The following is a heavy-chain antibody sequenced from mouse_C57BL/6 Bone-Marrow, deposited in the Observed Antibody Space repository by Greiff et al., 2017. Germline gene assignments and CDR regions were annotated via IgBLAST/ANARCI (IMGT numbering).Heavy chain of an antibody. CDR1: GFHIKDDY. J-gene: IGHJ2*01. D-gene: IGHD2-3*01. CDR3: SSFDGNYFDF. V-gene: IGHV14-4*01. Sequence: VQLQQSGAELVRPGASVKLSCTASGFHIKDDYIHWVKQRPEQGLEWIGWLDPEIGDTEYASKFQGKATITSDTSSNTASLQLSSLTSEDTAVYYCSSFDGNYFDFWGQGTPLTVAS. CDR2: LDPEIGDT.